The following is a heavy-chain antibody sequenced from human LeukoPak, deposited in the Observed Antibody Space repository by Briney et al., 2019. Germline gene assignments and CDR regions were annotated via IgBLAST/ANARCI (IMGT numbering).Heavy chain of an antibody. D-gene: IGHD3-9*01. Sequence: SETLSLTCAVYGGFFSGYYWSCIRQPPGKGLEWIGEINHSGSTNYNPSLKSRVTISVDTSKNQFSLKLSSVTAADTAVYYCARGPNYDILTGYPSRHWYFDLWGRGTLVTVSS. CDR1: GGFFSGYY. V-gene: IGHV4-34*01. J-gene: IGHJ2*01. CDR2: INHSGST. CDR3: ARGPNYDILTGYPSRHWYFDL.